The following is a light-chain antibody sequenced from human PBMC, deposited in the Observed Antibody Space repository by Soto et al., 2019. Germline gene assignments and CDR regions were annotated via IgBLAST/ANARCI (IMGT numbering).Light chain of an antibody. V-gene: IGKV2-30*01. CDR3: MQGTHWPPYT. CDR1: QSLAYSDGNTY. CDR2: KVS. J-gene: IGKJ2*01. Sequence: DVVMTQSPLSLPVTLGQPASISCRSSQSLAYSDGNTYLNWFQQRPGQSPRRLIYKVSNRDSGVPDRFSGSGSGTDFTLQISRVEAEDVGIYYGMQGTHWPPYTFGQGTKLEIK.